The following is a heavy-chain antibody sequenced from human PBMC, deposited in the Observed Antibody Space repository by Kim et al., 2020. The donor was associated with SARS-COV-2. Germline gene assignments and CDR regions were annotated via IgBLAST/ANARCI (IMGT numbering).Heavy chain of an antibody. Sequence: SETLSLTCTVSGGSISSSSYYWGWIRQPPGKGLEWIGSIYYSGSTYYNPSLKSRVTISVDTSKNQFSLKLSSVTAADTAVYYCARRARPPKQRLVGYFDYWGQGTLVTVSS. CDR2: IYYSGST. D-gene: IGHD6-13*01. CDR1: GGSISSSSYY. CDR3: ARRARPPKQRLVGYFDY. V-gene: IGHV4-39*01. J-gene: IGHJ4*02.